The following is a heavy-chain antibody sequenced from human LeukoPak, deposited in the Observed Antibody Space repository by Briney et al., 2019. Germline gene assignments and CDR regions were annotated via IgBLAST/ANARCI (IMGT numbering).Heavy chain of an antibody. CDR2: INPNSGGT. J-gene: IGHJ4*02. Sequence: ASVKVSCKASGYTFTGYYMHWVRQAPGQGLEWMGRINPNSGGTNYAQKFQGRVTMTRDTSISTAYMELSRLRSDDTAVYYCARKGDSRPAPLDYWGQGTLVTVSS. D-gene: IGHD3-22*01. V-gene: IGHV1-2*06. CDR3: ARKGDSRPAPLDY. CDR1: GYTFTGYY.